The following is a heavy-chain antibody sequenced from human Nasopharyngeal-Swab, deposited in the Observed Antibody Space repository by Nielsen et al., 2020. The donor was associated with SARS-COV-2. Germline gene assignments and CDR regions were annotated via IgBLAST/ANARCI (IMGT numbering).Heavy chain of an antibody. D-gene: IGHD2-2*01. V-gene: IGHV3-66*01. CDR1: GFTVSSNY. CDR3: ARGSTVSSYYHYVDV. CDR2: FYSGGTT. Sequence: GGSLRLSCAASGFTVSSNYMHWVRQAPGEGLEWVSAFYSGGTTYYADSVKGRVTISRDNSNNTVYLQMNSLRAEDTAVYYCARGSTVSSYYHYVDVWGKGTTVTVSS. J-gene: IGHJ6*03.